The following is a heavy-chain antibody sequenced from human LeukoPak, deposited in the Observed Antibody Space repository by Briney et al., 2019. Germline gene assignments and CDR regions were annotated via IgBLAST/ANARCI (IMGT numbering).Heavy chain of an antibody. CDR2: IYYSGST. J-gene: IGHJ4*02. V-gene: IGHV4-39*01. CDR1: GGSISSSSYY. CDR3: ARHRGGGYQLPPFDY. Sequence: SETLSLTCTVSGGSISSSSYYWGWIRQPPGKGLEWIGSIYYSGSTYYNPSLKSRVTISVDTSKNQFSLKLSSVTAADTAVYYCARHRGGGYQLPPFDYWGQGTLVTVSS. D-gene: IGHD2-2*01.